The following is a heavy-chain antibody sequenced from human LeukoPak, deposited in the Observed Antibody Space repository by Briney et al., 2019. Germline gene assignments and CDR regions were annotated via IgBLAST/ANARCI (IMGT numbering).Heavy chain of an antibody. CDR2: IYSGGST. V-gene: IGHV3-53*01. CDR3: ACGTSVGYFDP. Sequence: GGSLRLSCGGFGLTGCTIYMKWFRQAPGKGLEWVSVIYSGGSTYYADSVKGRFTISRDNSKTTLYLQMNSLRAEDTAVYYCACGTSVGYFDPWGRGTLVIVSS. J-gene: IGHJ2*01. D-gene: IGHD1-26*01. CDR1: GLTGCTIY.